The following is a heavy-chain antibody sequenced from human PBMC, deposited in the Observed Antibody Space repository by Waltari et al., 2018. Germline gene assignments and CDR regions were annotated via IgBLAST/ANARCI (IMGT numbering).Heavy chain of an antibody. J-gene: IGHJ4*02. CDR3: ARDVYASGGDYFDG. V-gene: IGHV3-21*01. CDR1: GFTFSDYD. CDR2: IGYRTGYI. Sequence: EVQLVESGGGLVKPGGSLRLSCAASGFTFSDYDMNWIRQSPGRGLEWLQSIGYRTGYIFYADSVKGRFTISRDNANNLLYLHMSGLRVEDTAVYFCARDVYASGGDYFDGWGQGTLVTVSS. D-gene: IGHD2-8*01.